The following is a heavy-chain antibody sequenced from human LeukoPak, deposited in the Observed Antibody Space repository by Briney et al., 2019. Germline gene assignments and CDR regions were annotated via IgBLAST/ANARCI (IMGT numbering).Heavy chain of an antibody. CDR3: AREYYDFWSGYYTNYYYYMDV. CDR1: GFTFSSYA. J-gene: IGHJ6*03. Sequence: GRSLRLSCAASGFTFSSYAMHWVRQAPGKGLEWVAVMSYDGSNKYYADWVKGRFTISRDNSKNTLYLQMNSLRAEDTAVYYCAREYYDFWSGYYTNYYYYMDVWGKGTTVSVSS. CDR2: MSYDGSNK. V-gene: IGHV3-30*01. D-gene: IGHD3-3*01.